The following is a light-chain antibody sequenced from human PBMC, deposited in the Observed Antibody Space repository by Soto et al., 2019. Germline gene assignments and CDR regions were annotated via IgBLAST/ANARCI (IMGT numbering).Light chain of an antibody. Sequence: AIRMTQSPSSLSASTGDRVTITCRASQGISSYLAWCQQKPGKAPKLLIYAASTLQSGVPSRFSGSGSGTDFTLTISSLEPEDFAVYYCQQRSNWPPTWTFGQGTKVDIK. CDR2: AAS. V-gene: IGKV1-8*01. CDR1: QGISSY. J-gene: IGKJ1*01. CDR3: QQRSNWPPTWT.